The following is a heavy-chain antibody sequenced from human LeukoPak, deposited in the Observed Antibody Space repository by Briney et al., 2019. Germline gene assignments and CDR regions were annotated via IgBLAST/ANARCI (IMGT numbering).Heavy chain of an antibody. J-gene: IGHJ4*02. CDR1: GGSISSGDYY. V-gene: IGHV4-61*08. CDR2: IYYSGST. Sequence: SETLSLTCTVSGGSISSGDYYWSWIRQPPGKGLEWIGYIYYSGSTNYNPSLKSRVTISVDTSKNQFSLKLSSVTAADTAVYYCASSYYDSSGPNYWGQGTLVTVSS. CDR3: ASSYYDSSGPNY. D-gene: IGHD3-22*01.